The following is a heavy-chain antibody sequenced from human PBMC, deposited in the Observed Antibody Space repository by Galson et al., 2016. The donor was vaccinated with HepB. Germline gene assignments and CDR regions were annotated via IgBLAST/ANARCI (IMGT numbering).Heavy chain of an antibody. CDR2: ISDSDPST. CDR1: GFTFTTYA. Sequence: SLRLSCAASGFTFTTYAMSWVRQAPGKGLEWVSGISDSDPSTYYADSVKGRFTISRDNSKNTLYLQMNSLRAEDTAVYYCAKMSSSSAYYSDAFDLWGQGTMVTGSP. D-gene: IGHD3-22*01. CDR3: AKMSSSSAYYSDAFDL. V-gene: IGHV3-23*01. J-gene: IGHJ3*01.